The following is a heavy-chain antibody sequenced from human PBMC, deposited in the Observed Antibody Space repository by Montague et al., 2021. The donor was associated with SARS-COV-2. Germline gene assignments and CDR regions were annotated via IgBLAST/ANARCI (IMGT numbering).Heavy chain of an antibody. CDR1: GGSTSSYY. V-gene: IGHV4-59*12. D-gene: IGHD3-3*01. CDR3: ARGRAARSITIFGVVNPAIRYYYYMDV. Sequence: SETRSLTCTVSGGSTSSYYWSWIRQPPGKGLEWIGYLYYSGSTNYNPSLKSRVTISVDTSKNQFSLKLSSVTAADTAVYYCARGRAARSITIFGVVNPAIRYYYYMDVWGKGTTVTVSS. J-gene: IGHJ6*03. CDR2: LYYSGST.